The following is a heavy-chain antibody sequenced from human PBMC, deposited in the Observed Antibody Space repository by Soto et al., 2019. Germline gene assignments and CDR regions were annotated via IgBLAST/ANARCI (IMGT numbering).Heavy chain of an antibody. J-gene: IGHJ6*02. D-gene: IGHD7-27*01. CDR3: AKDIRLNGDRNYYYGMDV. CDR1: GFTFDDYT. CDR2: ISWDGGST. V-gene: IGHV3-43*01. Sequence: EVQLVESGGVVVQPGGSLRLSCAASGFTFDDYTMHWVRQAPGKGLEWVSLISWDGGSTYYADSVKGRLTISRDNSKHSLYLQMNSLRTEDTALYYCAKDIRLNGDRNYYYGMDVWGQGTTVTVSS.